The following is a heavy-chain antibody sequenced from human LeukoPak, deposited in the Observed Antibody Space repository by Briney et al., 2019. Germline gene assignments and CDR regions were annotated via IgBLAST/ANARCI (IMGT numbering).Heavy chain of an antibody. CDR3: ARDLYYYGSGSYYNIDY. D-gene: IGHD3-10*01. CDR2: IWYDGSNK. J-gene: IGHJ4*02. Sequence: GGSLRLSCAASGFTFSDYYMSWARQAPGKGLEWVAVIWYDGSNKYYADSVKGRFTISRDNSKNTLYLQMNSLRAEDTAVYYCARDLYYYGSGSYYNIDYWGQGTLVTVSS. CDR1: GFTFSDYY. V-gene: IGHV3-33*08.